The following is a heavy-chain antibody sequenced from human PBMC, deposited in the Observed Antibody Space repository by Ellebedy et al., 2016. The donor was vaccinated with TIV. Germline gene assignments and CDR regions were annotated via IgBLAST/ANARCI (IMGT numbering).Heavy chain of an antibody. CDR3: AKLAGVHLWYFDY. D-gene: IGHD2-21*01. V-gene: IGHV3-21*04. CDR2: IGAGGSDV. CDR1: GFAFSGFA. Sequence: GESLKISCATSGFAFSGFAMNWVRQAPGKGLEWVSSIGAGGSDVFYTDSVRGRFAISRDDAKTSIYLQMNSLRVEDTAVYYCAKLAGVHLWYFDYWGQGTLVTVSS. J-gene: IGHJ4*02.